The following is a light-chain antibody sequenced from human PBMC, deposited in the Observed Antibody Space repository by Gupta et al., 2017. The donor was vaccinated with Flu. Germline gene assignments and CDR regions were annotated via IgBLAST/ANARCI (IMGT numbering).Light chain of an antibody. V-gene: IGKV1-5*03. CDR3: QPYNSYPRT. Sequence: PSTLSASVGDRVSITCRASQSINNWLAWYQQKPGKAPKVLIYKTSCLESGVPSRFSGSGSGTEFTLTTSSLQPDDFATYYCQPYNSYPRTFGQGTKVEIK. CDR2: KTS. CDR1: QSINNW. J-gene: IGKJ1*01.